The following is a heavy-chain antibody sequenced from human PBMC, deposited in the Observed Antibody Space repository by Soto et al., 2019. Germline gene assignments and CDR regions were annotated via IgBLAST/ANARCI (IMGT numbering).Heavy chain of an antibody. CDR2: ISAYNGNT. V-gene: IGHV1-18*01. D-gene: IGHD6-19*01. CDR1: GYTFTSYG. Sequence: ASVKVSCKASGYTFTSYGISWVRQAPGQGLEWMGWISAYNGNTNYAQKLQGRVTMTTDTSTSTAYMELRSLRSDDTAVYYCARDQGAVAGLEYYYYGMDVWGQGTTVTVSS. CDR3: ARDQGAVAGLEYYYYGMDV. J-gene: IGHJ6*02.